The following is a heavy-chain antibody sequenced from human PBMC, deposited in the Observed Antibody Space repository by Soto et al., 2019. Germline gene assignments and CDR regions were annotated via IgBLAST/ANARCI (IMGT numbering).Heavy chain of an antibody. CDR2: ISSSSSYI. D-gene: IGHD6-6*01. V-gene: IGHV3-21*01. J-gene: IGHJ4*02. Sequence: EVQLVESGGGLVKPGGSLRLSCAASGFTFSSYSMNWVRQAPGKGLEWVSSISSSSSYIYYADSVKGRFTISRDNAKDSLYLQMNSLRAEDTAVYYYARVLSSSSGFDYWGQGTLVTVSS. CDR1: GFTFSSYS. CDR3: ARVLSSSSGFDY.